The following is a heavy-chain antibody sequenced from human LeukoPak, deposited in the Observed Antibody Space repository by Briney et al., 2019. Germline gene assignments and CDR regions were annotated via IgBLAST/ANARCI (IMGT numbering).Heavy chain of an antibody. Sequence: ASVKVSCKVSGYTLTELSMHWVRQAPGKGLEWMGGFDPEDGETIYAQKFQGRVTMTEDTSTDTAYMELSSLRSEDAAVYYCATDCSSTSCYGWAFDIWGQGTMVTVSS. CDR2: FDPEDGET. J-gene: IGHJ3*02. D-gene: IGHD2-2*01. CDR1: GYTLTELS. V-gene: IGHV1-24*01. CDR3: ATDCSSTSCYGWAFDI.